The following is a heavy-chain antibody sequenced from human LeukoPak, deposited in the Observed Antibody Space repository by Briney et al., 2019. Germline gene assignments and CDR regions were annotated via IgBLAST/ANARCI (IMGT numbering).Heavy chain of an antibody. CDR2: INHSGST. Sequence: SETLSLTCAVYGGSFSGYYWSWIRQPPGKGLEWIGEINHSGSTNYNPSLKSRVTISVDTSKNQFSLKLGSVTAADTAVYYCARGTPYDFWSGSRLGWFDPWGQGTLVTVSS. V-gene: IGHV4-34*01. CDR3: ARGTPYDFWSGSRLGWFDP. CDR1: GGSFSGYY. J-gene: IGHJ5*02. D-gene: IGHD3-3*01.